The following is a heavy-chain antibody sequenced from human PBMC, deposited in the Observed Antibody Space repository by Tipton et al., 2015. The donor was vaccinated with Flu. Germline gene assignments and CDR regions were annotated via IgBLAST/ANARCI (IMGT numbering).Heavy chain of an antibody. CDR3: ARTRGGYCTTTSCFADYFDF. Sequence: SLRLSCAASGFTFNTYWMSWVRQAPGKGLEWVANIKQGGSEKYYVDSVKGRFTISRDNAKNSLYLQLNSLRAEDTALYYCARTRGGYCTTTSCFADYFDFWGQGTLATVSS. CDR2: IKQGGSEK. D-gene: IGHD2-2*01. J-gene: IGHJ4*02. V-gene: IGHV3-7*01. CDR1: GFTFNTYW.